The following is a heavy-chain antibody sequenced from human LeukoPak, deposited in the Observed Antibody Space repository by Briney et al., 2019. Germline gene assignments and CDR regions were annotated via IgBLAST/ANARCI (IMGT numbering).Heavy chain of an antibody. CDR2: ISSSGSTI. J-gene: IGHJ4*02. Sequence: GGSLRLSCAASGFTFSDYYMSWIRQAPGKGLEWVSYISSSGSTIYYADSVKGRFTISRDNAKNSLSLQMNSLGAEDTSVYYCARAKGYCTNGVCYTGGSFDYWGQGTLVTVSS. D-gene: IGHD2-8*01. V-gene: IGHV3-11*04. CDR3: ARAKGYCTNGVCYTGGSFDY. CDR1: GFTFSDYY.